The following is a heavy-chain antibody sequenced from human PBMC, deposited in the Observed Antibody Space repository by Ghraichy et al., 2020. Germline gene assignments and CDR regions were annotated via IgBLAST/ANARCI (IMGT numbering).Heavy chain of an antibody. J-gene: IGHJ4*02. CDR2: ISYDGSNK. Sequence: GGSLRLSCAVSGFSFRSYGMHWVRQAPGKGLERVAFISYDGSNKYYAESVKGRFTISRDNSKNTLYLQMNSLRGEDTAVYYCAKDYDAHCGGDCSFFDYWGQGTLVTVSS. CDR3: AKDYDAHCGGDCSFFDY. V-gene: IGHV3-33*05. D-gene: IGHD2-21*02. CDR1: GFSFRSYG.